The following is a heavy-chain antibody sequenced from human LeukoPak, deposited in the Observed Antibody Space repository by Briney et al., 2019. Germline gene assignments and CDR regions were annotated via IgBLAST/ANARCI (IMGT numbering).Heavy chain of an antibody. D-gene: IGHD5-18*01. Sequence: PGESLKISCRGSGYSFTSYWIGWVRQMPGKGLEWMGIIYPGDSDTRYSPSFQGQVTISADKSISTAYLQWSSLKASDTAMYYGARHSHVDTAMVTIYWGQGTLVTVSS. CDR1: GYSFTSYW. J-gene: IGHJ4*02. V-gene: IGHV5-51*01. CDR2: IYPGDSDT. CDR3: ARHSHVDTAMVTIY.